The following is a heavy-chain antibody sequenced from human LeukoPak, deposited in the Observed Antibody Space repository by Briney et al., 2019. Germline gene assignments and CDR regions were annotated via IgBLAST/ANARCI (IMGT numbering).Heavy chain of an antibody. CDR3: VKDVGYYGFWSGLDY. CDR1: GFTFSSFG. J-gene: IGHJ4*02. CDR2: IRFDGSDK. D-gene: IGHD3-3*01. V-gene: IGHV3-30*02. Sequence: GGSLRLSCATSGFTFSSFGIHWVRQAPGKGLEWVSFIRFDGSDKYYADSVKGRFTISRDDSKKTLYLQMNSLRTGDTAVYYCVKDVGYYGFWSGLDYWGQGTLVTVSS.